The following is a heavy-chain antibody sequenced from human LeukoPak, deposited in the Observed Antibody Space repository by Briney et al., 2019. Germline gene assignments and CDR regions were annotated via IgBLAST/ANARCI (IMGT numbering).Heavy chain of an antibody. J-gene: IGHJ4*02. CDR3: ARDKRSFYYDSSGYSS. V-gene: IGHV1-2*02. D-gene: IGHD3-22*01. CDR1: GYTFTGYY. CDR2: ISPNSGGT. Sequence: ASVKVSCKASGYTFTGYYMHWVRQAPGQGLEWMGWISPNSGGTNYAQKFQGRVTMTRDTSISTAYMELSRLRSDDTAVYYCARDKRSFYYDSSGYSSWGQGTLVTVSS.